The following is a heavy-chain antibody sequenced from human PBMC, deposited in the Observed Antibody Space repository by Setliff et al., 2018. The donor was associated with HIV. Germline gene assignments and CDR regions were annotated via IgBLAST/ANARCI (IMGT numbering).Heavy chain of an antibody. CDR3: ARETDSSGWFFDY. CDR2: MFRSGST. CDR1: GDSISISNYF. V-gene: IGHV4-39*02. D-gene: IGHD6-19*01. J-gene: IGHJ4*02. Sequence: PSETLSLTCTVSGDSISISNYFWAWIRQPPGKGLEWIGSMFRSGSTYYNPSLRSRVTLSLDRSDNHFSLNLSSVTAADTAVYYCARETDSSGWFFDYWGQGTLVTVSS.